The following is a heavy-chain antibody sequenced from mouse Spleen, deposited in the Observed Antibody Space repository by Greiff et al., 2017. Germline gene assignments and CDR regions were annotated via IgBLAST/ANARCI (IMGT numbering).Heavy chain of an antibody. Sequence: EVKVVESEGGLVQPGSSMKLSCTASGFTFSDYYMAWVRQVPEKGLEWVANINYDGSSTYYLDSLKSRFIISRDNAKNILYLQMSSLKSEDTATYYCARLAYYFDYWGQGTTLTVSS. CDR2: INYDGSST. J-gene: IGHJ2*01. CDR1: GFTFSDYY. CDR3: ARLAYYFDY. V-gene: IGHV5-16*01.